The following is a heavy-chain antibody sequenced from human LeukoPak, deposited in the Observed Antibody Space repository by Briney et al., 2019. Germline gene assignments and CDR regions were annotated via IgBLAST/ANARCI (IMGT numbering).Heavy chain of an antibody. J-gene: IGHJ4*02. CDR3: ARGLGGGSYGSVFDY. D-gene: IGHD5-18*01. Sequence: GGSLRLSCAVSGFTVSSNYMSWVRQAPGKGLEWVSVIYSGGATYYADSVKGRFTISRDNSKNTLYLQMNSLRAEDTAVYYCARGLGGGSYGSVFDYWGRGTLVTVSS. CDR2: IYSGGAT. CDR1: GFTVSSNY. V-gene: IGHV3-53*01.